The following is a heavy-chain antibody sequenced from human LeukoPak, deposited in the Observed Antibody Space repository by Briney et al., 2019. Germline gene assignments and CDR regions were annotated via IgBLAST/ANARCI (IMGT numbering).Heavy chain of an antibody. Sequence: PGGSLRLSCAASGFTFSSYGMSWVRQAPGKGLEWVSAISGSGGSTYYADSVKGRFTISRDNSKNTLYLQMNSLRAEDTAVYYCAKGGPLRFLEWLLPRFDYWGQGTMVTVSS. V-gene: IGHV3-23*01. CDR1: GFTFSSYG. J-gene: IGHJ4*02. D-gene: IGHD3-3*01. CDR2: ISGSGGST. CDR3: AKGGPLRFLEWLLPRFDY.